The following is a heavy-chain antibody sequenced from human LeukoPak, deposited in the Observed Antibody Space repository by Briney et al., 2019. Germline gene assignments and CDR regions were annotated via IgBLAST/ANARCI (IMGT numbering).Heavy chain of an antibody. D-gene: IGHD6-6*01. CDR3: ARDSDSSSLSDY. Sequence: SQTLSLTCTVSGGSISSGSYYWSWIRQPAGKGLEWIGRIYTSGSTNYNPSLKSRVTISADTSKNQFSLKLSSVTAADTAVYYCARDSDSSSLSDYWGQGTLVTVSS. CDR2: IYTSGST. V-gene: IGHV4-61*02. CDR1: GGSISSGSYY. J-gene: IGHJ4*02.